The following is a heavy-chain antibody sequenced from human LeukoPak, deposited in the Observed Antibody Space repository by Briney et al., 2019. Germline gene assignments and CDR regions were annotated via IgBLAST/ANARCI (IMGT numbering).Heavy chain of an antibody. J-gene: IGHJ3*02. CDR3: ARYYGSGSYYVFVARPMEAFDI. D-gene: IGHD3-10*01. CDR2: MNPNSGNT. V-gene: IGHV1-8*01. Sequence: GASVKVSCKASGYTFTSYDINWVRQATGQGLEWMGWMNPNSGNTGYAQKFQGRVTMTRNTSISTAYMELSSLRSEDTAVYYCARYYGSGSYYVFVARPMEAFDIWGQGTMVTVSS. CDR1: GYTFTSYD.